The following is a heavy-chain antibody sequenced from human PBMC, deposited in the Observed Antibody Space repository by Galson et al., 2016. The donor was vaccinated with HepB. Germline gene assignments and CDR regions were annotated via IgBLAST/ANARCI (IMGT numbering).Heavy chain of an antibody. CDR1: GYSFTSYG. J-gene: IGHJ5*02. CDR3: ARDFEYRGSRSRYEDCFDP. Sequence: SVKVSCKASGYSFTSYGISWVRQAPGQGLEWMGWTSANEGDTNYARKFQGRVTLTTDTSTSTAYMELRSLTSDDTAAYYCARDFEYRGSRSRYEDCFDPWGQGTLVTVFS. D-gene: IGHD2-2*01. V-gene: IGHV1-18*01. CDR2: TSANEGDT.